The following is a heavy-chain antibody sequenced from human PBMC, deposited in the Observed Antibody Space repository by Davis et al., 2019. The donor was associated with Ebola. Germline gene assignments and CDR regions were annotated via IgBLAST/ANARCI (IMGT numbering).Heavy chain of an antibody. CDR1: GFTFSSYA. CDR3: ASLKRYCSGGSCYSTYGMDV. V-gene: IGHV3-30-3*01. CDR2: ISYDGSNK. Sequence: GESLKISCAASGFTFSSYAMHWVRQAPGKGLEWVAVISYDGSNKYYADSVKGRFTISRDNAKNSLYLQMNSLRAEDTAVYYCASLKRYCSGGSCYSTYGMDVWGQGTTVTVSS. D-gene: IGHD2-15*01. J-gene: IGHJ6*02.